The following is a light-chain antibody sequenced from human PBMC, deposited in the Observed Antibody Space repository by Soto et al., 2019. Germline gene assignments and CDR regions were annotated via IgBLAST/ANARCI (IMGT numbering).Light chain of an antibody. V-gene: IGLV1-44*01. J-gene: IGLJ2*01. CDR3: ASWDDSLNGLV. Sequence: QSVLTQPPSASGTPGQRVTISCSGGSSNIGVNTVNWYQQHPGTAPKLLIYNDNQRPSGVSYRFSGSKSGTSASLAIIGLQSEDEADYSCASWDDSLNGLVFGGGTKLTVL. CDR2: NDN. CDR1: SSNIGVNT.